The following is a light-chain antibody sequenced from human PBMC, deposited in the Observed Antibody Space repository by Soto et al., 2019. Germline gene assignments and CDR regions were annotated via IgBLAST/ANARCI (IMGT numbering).Light chain of an antibody. Sequence: DIQMTQSPSTLSASVGDRVTITCRASQSISGSLAWYQQKPGKAPKLLIYEASNLKSGVPSRFSGSGSGTEYTLTISSLQPDDSASYYCLQYNGYWTFGQGTMVEIK. J-gene: IGKJ1*01. CDR3: LQYNGYWT. CDR1: QSISGS. V-gene: IGKV1-5*03. CDR2: EAS.